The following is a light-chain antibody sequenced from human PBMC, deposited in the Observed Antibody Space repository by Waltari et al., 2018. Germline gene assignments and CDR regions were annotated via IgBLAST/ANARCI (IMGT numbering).Light chain of an antibody. CDR2: DVS. CDR1: KSDVGFYNY. CDR3: KSYTGTGSWV. J-gene: IGLJ3*02. V-gene: IGLV2-14*03. Sequence: QSALTQPASVSGSPGQSITISCTGTKSDVGFYNYFSWYQQHPGKAPKVIIYDVSPRPSGISNRFSGSKSGNTASLIISGLQADDEADYYCKSYTGTGSWVFGGGTKLTVL.